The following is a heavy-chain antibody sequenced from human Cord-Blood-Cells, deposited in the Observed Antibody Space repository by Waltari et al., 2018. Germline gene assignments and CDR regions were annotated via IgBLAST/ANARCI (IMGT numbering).Heavy chain of an antibody. CDR3: AREGGGGYSGSHSGDY. D-gene: IGHD1-26*01. V-gene: IGHV1-69*04. Sequence: QVQLVQSGAEVKKPGSSVKVSCKASGGTFSSYAISWVRQAPGQGLEWMGGIIPILGIANDGRKFQGRGTITADESTSTAYMELSSLRSEDTAVYYCAREGGGGYSGSHSGDYWGQGTLVTVSS. CDR2: IIPILGIA. CDR1: GGTFSSYA. J-gene: IGHJ4*02.